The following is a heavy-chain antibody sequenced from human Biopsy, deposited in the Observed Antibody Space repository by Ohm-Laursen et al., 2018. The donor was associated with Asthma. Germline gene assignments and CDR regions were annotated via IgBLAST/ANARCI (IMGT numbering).Heavy chain of an antibody. Sequence: SLRLSCAASGFTVSRDHMFWVRQAPGKGLEWVAGVKGDGRRTSYADSVKGRFTISRDNAKNTVYLQMNSLRAEDTAVYYCASYEVVTAILPMDVWGQGTTVTVSS. CDR1: GFTVSRDH. J-gene: IGHJ6*02. CDR3: ASYEVVTAILPMDV. CDR2: VKGDGRRT. D-gene: IGHD2-21*02. V-gene: IGHV3-74*01.